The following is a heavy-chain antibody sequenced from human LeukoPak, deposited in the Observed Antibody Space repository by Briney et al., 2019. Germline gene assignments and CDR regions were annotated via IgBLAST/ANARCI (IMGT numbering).Heavy chain of an antibody. D-gene: IGHD2-15*01. CDR1: GFTFSSYE. CDR3: ARGSSGDYHYYYMDV. V-gene: IGHV3-48*03. CDR2: ISSSGSTV. J-gene: IGHJ6*03. Sequence: GGSLRLSCAASGFTFSSYEMNWVRQAPGKGLEWVSYISSSGSTVYYADSVKGRFTISTDNAKNSLYLQMNSLRAEDTAMYYCARGSSGDYHYYYMDVWGKGTTVTVSS.